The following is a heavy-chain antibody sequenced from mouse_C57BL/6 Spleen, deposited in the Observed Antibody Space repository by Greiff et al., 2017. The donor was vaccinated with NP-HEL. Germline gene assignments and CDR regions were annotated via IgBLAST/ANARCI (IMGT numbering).Heavy chain of an antibody. J-gene: IGHJ3*01. CDR3: AREKGDYGPFAY. CDR2: IYPGSGST. V-gene: IGHV1-55*01. CDR1: GYTFTSYW. Sequence: QVQLKQPGAELVKPGASVKMSCKASGYTFTSYWITWVKQRPGQGLEWIGDIYPGSGSTNYNEKFKSKATLTVDTSSSTAYMQLSSLTSEDSAVYYCAREKGDYGPFAYWGQGTLVTVSA. D-gene: IGHD1-1*02.